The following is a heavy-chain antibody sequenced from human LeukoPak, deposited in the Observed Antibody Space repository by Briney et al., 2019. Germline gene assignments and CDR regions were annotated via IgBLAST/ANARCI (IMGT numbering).Heavy chain of an antibody. Sequence: ASVKVSCKASGGTFSSCAISWVRQAPGQGLEWMGIINPSGGSTSYAQKFQGRVTMTRDTSTSTVYMELSSLRSEDTAVYYCARGTDGWAHYWYFDLWGRGTLVTVSS. CDR1: GGTFSSCA. V-gene: IGHV1-46*01. CDR2: INPSGGST. CDR3: ARGTDGWAHYWYFDL. D-gene: IGHD2-8*02. J-gene: IGHJ2*01.